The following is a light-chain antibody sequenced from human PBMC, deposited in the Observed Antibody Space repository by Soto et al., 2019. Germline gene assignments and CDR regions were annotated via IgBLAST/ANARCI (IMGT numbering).Light chain of an antibody. CDR3: CSYAGSSTLL. Sequence: QSALTQPASVSGSPGQSITFSCTGTSSDVGSYNLVSWYQQHPGKAPKLMIYEVSKRPSGVSKRFSGSKSGNTASLTISGLQAEDEADYYCCSYAGSSTLLFGGGTKLTVL. CDR1: SSDVGSYNL. CDR2: EVS. V-gene: IGLV2-23*02. J-gene: IGLJ3*02.